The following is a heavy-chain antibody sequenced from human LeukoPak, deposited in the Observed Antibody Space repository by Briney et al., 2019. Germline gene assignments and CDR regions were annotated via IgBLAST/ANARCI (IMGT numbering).Heavy chain of an antibody. Sequence: PGGSLRLSCAASGFRFSSYAMTWVRQAPGKGLEWVSVISDSGTDTYYADSVKGRSTISRDNSKTTLYLQMNSLRAEDTAVYYCARARSYYYGLDVWGQGTTVTVSS. V-gene: IGHV3-23*01. CDR3: ARARSYYYGLDV. CDR1: GFRFSSYA. CDR2: ISDSGTDT. J-gene: IGHJ6*02.